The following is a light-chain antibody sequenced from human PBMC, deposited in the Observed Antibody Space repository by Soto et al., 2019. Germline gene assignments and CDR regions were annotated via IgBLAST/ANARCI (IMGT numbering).Light chain of an antibody. CDR1: QGISSY. CDR3: HHAHSSPRT. V-gene: IGKV1D-8*02. CDR2: AAS. J-gene: IGKJ1*01. Sequence: CSSLLSASPGDRVTIGCRTSQGISSYLGWYQQKPGKAPELLIYAASTLQSGVPSRFSGSGSGTDFTLTVSSLQPDDFATYYCHHAHSSPRTFGDGTKVDIK.